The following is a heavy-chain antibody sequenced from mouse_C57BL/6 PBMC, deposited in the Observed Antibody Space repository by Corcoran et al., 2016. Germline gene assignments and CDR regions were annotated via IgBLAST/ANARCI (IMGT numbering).Heavy chain of an antibody. Sequence: QVQLKQSGAELVRPGASVQLSCKASGYTFTDYYINWVKQRPGQGLEWIARIYPGSGNTYYNEKFKGKATLTAEKSSSTAYMQLSSLTSEDSAVYFCATAQAPYYFDYWGQGTTLTVSS. V-gene: IGHV1-76*01. CDR1: GYTFTDYY. CDR3: ATAQAPYYFDY. CDR2: IYPGSGNT. D-gene: IGHD3-2*02. J-gene: IGHJ2*01.